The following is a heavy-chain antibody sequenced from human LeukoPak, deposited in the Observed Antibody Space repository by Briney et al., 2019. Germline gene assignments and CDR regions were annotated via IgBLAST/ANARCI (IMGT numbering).Heavy chain of an antibody. J-gene: IGHJ4*02. D-gene: IGHD2-15*01. V-gene: IGHV3-23*01. CDR1: GFTFSSYA. CDR3: AKDNRPGIGYYYFDY. CDR2: ISGSGGST. Sequence: GGSLRLSCAASGFTFSSYAMSWVRQAPGKGLEWVSAISGSGGSTYYADSVKGRFTISRDNSKNTLYLQMNSLRAEDTAVYYCAKDNRPGIGYYYFDYWGQGTLVTVSS.